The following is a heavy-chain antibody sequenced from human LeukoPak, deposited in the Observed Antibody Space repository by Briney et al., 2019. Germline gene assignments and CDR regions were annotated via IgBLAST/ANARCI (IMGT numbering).Heavy chain of an antibody. D-gene: IGHD4-11*01. CDR1: GGSISSSSYY. CDR2: IYYSGST. CDR3: ARLISVTTVPN. Sequence: SETLSLTCTVSGGSISSSSYYWGWIRQPPGKGLEWIGSIYYSGSTYYNPSLKSRVTISVDTSKNQFSLKLSSVTAADTAVYYCARLISVTTVPNWGRGTLVTVSS. V-gene: IGHV4-39*01. J-gene: IGHJ4*02.